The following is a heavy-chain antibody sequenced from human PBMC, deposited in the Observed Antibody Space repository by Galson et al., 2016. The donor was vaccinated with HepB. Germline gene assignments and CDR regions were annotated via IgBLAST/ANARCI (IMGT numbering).Heavy chain of an antibody. D-gene: IGHD3-22*01. CDR3: ARDSYDRSGHLGH. Sequence: SVQVSCKASGYTFINYYIHWVRQAPGQGLEWMGMIDPNDGRTRYAPKPQGRITMTRDTSTSAVHMDLRSLRSEDTAIYYCARDSYDRSGHLGHWGQGALVTVSS. J-gene: IGHJ4*02. CDR2: IDPNDGRT. V-gene: IGHV1-46*01. CDR1: GYTFINYY.